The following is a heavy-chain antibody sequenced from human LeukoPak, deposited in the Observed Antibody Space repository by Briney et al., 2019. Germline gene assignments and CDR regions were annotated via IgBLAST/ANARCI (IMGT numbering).Heavy chain of an antibody. Sequence: PGGSLRLSCAASGFTFSSYGMHWVRQAPGKGLEWVAFIRYDGSNKYYADSVKGRFTISRDNSKNTLYLQMNSLRAEDTAVYYCAKDELYQLPDDAFDIWGQGTMVTVSS. J-gene: IGHJ3*02. CDR1: GFTFSSYG. D-gene: IGHD2-2*01. CDR3: AKDELYQLPDDAFDI. CDR2: IRYDGSNK. V-gene: IGHV3-30*02.